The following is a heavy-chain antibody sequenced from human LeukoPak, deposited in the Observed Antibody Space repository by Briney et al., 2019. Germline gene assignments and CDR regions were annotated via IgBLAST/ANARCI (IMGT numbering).Heavy chain of an antibody. CDR3: ARAWEAVAGNYGVIDY. J-gene: IGHJ4*02. CDR1: GYSFINCY. D-gene: IGHD4-17*01. V-gene: IGHV1-46*01. CDR2: INPSGGST. Sequence: ASVKVSCKTSGYSFINCYIHWVRQAPGQGLEWMGIINPSGGSTSFAQKFQGRVTMTRDMSTSTVYMELNSLRSEDTAVYYCARAWEAVAGNYGVIDYWGQGTLVTVSS.